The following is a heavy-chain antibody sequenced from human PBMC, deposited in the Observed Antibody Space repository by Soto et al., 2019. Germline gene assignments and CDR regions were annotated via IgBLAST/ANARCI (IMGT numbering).Heavy chain of an antibody. CDR1: GFSFSPYD. J-gene: IGHJ6*02. V-gene: IGHV3-23*01. Sequence: LRLSCVASGFSFSPYDMNWVRQAPGKGLEWVAGLTGSGDDTYYADSVKGRFTISRVNSKNTLYLQMNSLRAEDTAVYYCAKDKGRSGSYYNPFCMDVLGQGATVTVSS. CDR2: LTGSGDDT. D-gene: IGHD3-10*01. CDR3: AKDKGRSGSYYNPFCMDV.